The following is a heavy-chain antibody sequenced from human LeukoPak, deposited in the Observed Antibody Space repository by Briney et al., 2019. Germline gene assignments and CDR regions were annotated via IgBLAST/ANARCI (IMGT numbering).Heavy chain of an antibody. J-gene: IGHJ4*02. CDR1: GYTFTGYY. CDR2: IIPNSGGT. CDR3: ARELGGSYYFDY. V-gene: IGHV1-2*02. D-gene: IGHD1-26*01. Sequence: GASVKVSCKASGYTFTGYYMHWVRQAPGQGLEWMGWIIPNSGGTNYAQKFQGRVTMTRDTSISTAYMELSSLRSEDTAVYSCARELGGSYYFDYWGQGTLVTVSS.